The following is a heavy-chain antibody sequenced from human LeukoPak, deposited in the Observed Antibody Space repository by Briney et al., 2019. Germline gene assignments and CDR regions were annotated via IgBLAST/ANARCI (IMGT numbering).Heavy chain of an antibody. V-gene: IGHV3-30*18. D-gene: IGHD3-16*02. CDR2: TSYDESDK. Sequence: GRSLRLSCAASGLTFSNYAMHWVRQAPGKGPEWVAVTSYDESDKYYADSVKGRFTISRDNSKNTLYLHMNSLRAEDTAVYYCAKDKAESYLFDYWGQGTLVTVSP. CDR3: AKDKAESYLFDY. J-gene: IGHJ4*02. CDR1: GLTFSNYA.